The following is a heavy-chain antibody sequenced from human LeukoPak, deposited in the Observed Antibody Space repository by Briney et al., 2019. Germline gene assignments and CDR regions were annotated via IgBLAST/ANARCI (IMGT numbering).Heavy chain of an antibody. Sequence: GGSLRLSCAASDFVFSDYYMSWVRQAPGKGLEWVSYISSSGNSIYYADSVKGRFTISRDNAKNSLYLQMNSLRAEDTAVYYCAREMEGDYGSGTFFDLWGQGNMVTVPS. CDR3: AREMEGDYGSGTFFDL. V-gene: IGHV3-11*01. CDR2: ISSSGNSI. CDR1: DFVFSDYY. D-gene: IGHD3-10*01. J-gene: IGHJ4*02.